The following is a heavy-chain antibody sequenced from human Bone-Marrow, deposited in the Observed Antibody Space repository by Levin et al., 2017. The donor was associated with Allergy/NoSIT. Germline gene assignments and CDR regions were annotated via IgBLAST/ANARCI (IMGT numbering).Heavy chain of an antibody. J-gene: IGHJ4*02. V-gene: IGHV3-74*01. CDR2: ISGDGITT. CDR1: GVPFSGYW. D-gene: IGHD4-23*01. CDR3: TRAPVGGFDY. Sequence: SGGSLRLSCAASGVPFSGYWMHWVRQAPGKGLMWVSRISGDGITTHYADSVKGRFTISRDNAKNTLYLQMNSLRADDTAVYYCTRAPVGGFDYWGQGTLVTVSS.